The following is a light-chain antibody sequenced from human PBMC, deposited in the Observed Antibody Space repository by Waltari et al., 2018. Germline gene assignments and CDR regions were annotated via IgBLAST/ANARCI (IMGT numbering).Light chain of an antibody. CDR1: QSIRSN. CDR3: QQYNNWPRT. J-gene: IGKJ1*01. V-gene: IGKV3-15*01. CDR2: GAS. Sequence: EIVITQSPGTLSVSPGESATLSCRVSQSIRSNLAWYQQKPGQAPRLLIYGASTRATGIPARFSGSGSGTGFTLTISSLQSEDFAVYYCQQYNNWPRTFGQGTKVEIK.